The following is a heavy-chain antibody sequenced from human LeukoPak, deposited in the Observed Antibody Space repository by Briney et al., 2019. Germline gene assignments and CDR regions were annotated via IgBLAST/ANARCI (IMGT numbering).Heavy chain of an antibody. J-gene: IGHJ4*02. D-gene: IGHD2-8*01. V-gene: IGHV3-9*01. CDR3: AKGTKYYFDY. CDR1: GFTFDDYA. Sequence: GGSLRLSCAASGFTFDDYAMHWVRQAPGKGLEGVSGISWNSGSIGYADSVKGRFTISRDNAKNSLYLQMNSLRAEDTALYYCAKGTKYYFDYWGQGTLVTVSS. CDR2: ISWNSGSI.